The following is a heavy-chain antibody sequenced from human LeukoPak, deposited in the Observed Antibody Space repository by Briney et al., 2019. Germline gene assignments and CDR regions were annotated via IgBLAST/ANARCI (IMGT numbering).Heavy chain of an antibody. D-gene: IGHD4-11*01. CDR1: GGSISSSSYY. CDR3: ASGVLTVTLFDY. Sequence: SETLSLTCTVSGGSISSSSYYWGWIRQPPGKGLEWIGSIYYSGSTYYNPSLKSRVTISVDTSKNQFSLKLSSVTAADTAVYYCASGVLTVTLFDYWGQGTLVTVSS. V-gene: IGHV4-39*07. J-gene: IGHJ4*02. CDR2: IYYSGST.